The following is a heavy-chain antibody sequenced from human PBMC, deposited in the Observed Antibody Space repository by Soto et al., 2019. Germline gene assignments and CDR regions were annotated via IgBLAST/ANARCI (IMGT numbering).Heavy chain of an antibody. CDR1: GFTFSSYA. J-gene: IGHJ4*02. V-gene: IGHV3-23*01. Sequence: GGSLRLSCAASGFTFSSYAMSWVRQAPGKGLEWVSGIGDGGGRTYYADSVKGRFPISRDNSKNTLYLQMNSLRAEDTGVYYCAKGLTGTTSGNYWGQGTLVTVSS. CDR2: IGDGGGRT. D-gene: IGHD1-20*01. CDR3: AKGLTGTTSGNY.